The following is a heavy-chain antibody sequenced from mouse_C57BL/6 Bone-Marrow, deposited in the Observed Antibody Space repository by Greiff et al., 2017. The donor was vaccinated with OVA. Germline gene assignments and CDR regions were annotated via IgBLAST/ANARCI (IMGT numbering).Heavy chain of an antibody. CDR1: GFTFSSYA. CDR3: ARAFSCHFDY. CDR2: ISDGGSYT. V-gene: IGHV5-4*01. D-gene: IGHD1-2*01. J-gene: IGHJ2*01. Sequence: DVQLVESGGGLVKPGGSLKLSCAASGFTFSSYAMSWVRQTPEKRLEWVATISDGGSYTYYPDNVKGRFTISRDNAKNNLYLQMSHLKSEDTAMYYCARAFSCHFDYWGQGTTLTVSS.